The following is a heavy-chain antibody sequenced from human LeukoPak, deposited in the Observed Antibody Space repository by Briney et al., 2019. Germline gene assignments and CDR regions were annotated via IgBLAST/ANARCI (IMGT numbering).Heavy chain of an antibody. CDR1: GGSFSGYY. V-gene: IGHV4-34*01. J-gene: IGHJ4*02. CDR2: INHSGST. Sequence: SETLSLTCAVYGGSFSGYYWSWIRQPPGKGLEWIGEINHSGSTYYNPSLKSRVTISVDRSKNQFSLKLSSVTAADTAVYYCARVTFQWAVGYYFDYWGQGTLVTVSS. D-gene: IGHD1-26*01. CDR3: ARVTFQWAVGYYFDY.